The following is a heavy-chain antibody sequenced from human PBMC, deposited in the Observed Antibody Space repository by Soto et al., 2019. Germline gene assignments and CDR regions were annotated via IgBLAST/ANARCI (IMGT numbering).Heavy chain of an antibody. D-gene: IGHD3-22*01. CDR2: IYYSGST. CDR3: ASLNRTYYYDSSGPWAFDI. CDR1: PGSISSSSYY. Sequence: SETLSLTCILSPGSISSSSYYWGWIRQPPGKGLEWIGSIYYSGSTYYNPSLKSRVTISVDTSKNQFSLKLSSVTAADTAVYYCASLNRTYYYDSSGPWAFDIWGQGTMVTVSS. J-gene: IGHJ3*02. V-gene: IGHV4-39*07.